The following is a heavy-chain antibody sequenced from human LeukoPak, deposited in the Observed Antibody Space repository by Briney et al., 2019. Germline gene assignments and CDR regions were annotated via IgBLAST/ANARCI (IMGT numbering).Heavy chain of an antibody. CDR2: IRYDGRNK. V-gene: IGHV3-30*02. D-gene: IGHD4-17*01. CDR1: GFTFSSYG. Sequence: GGSLRLSCAASGFTFSSYGMHWVRQAPGKGLEWVGFIRYDGRNKYYADFVRGRFTISRDNSKNTLYLQMNSLRAEDTAVYYCAKGGVRDTTVTTFWGQGTLVTVSS. J-gene: IGHJ4*02. CDR3: AKGGVRDTTVTTF.